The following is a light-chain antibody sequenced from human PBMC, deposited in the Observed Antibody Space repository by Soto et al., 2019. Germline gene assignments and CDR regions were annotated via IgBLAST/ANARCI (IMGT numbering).Light chain of an antibody. J-gene: IGKJ1*01. Sequence: DIVLTQSPGTLSLSPGERATLSCRASQTVSNNYLAWYQQRPGQAPRLLIYGASSRATGIPDRFIGSGSGTDFSLTIDRLEPEDLAMYHCQQYSLSPWTFGQWTKVQIK. CDR3: QQYSLSPWT. V-gene: IGKV3-20*01. CDR1: QTVSNNY. CDR2: GAS.